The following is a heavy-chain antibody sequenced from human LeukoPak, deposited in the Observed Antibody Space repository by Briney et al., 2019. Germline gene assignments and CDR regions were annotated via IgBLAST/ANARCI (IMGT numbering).Heavy chain of an antibody. Sequence: GGSLRLSCAASGFTFNSYNMNWVRQAPGKGLEWVSSISGSGGSTYYADSVKGRFTISRDNSKNTLYLQMNSLRTEDTAVYYCARPVLELYFYDTSATWGFDYWGQGTLVTVSS. CDR3: ARPVLELYFYDTSATWGFDY. CDR1: GFTFNSYN. V-gene: IGHV3-23*01. J-gene: IGHJ4*02. D-gene: IGHD3-22*01. CDR2: ISGSGGST.